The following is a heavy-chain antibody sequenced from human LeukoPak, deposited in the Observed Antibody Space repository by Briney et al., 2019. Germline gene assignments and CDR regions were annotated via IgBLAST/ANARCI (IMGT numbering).Heavy chain of an antibody. CDR1: GYTFTSYY. CDR2: INPSGGST. Sequence: ASAKVSRKASGYTFTSYYMHWVRQAPGQGLEWMGMINPSGGSTSCAQMFQGRVTMTRDTSTTTVYMELSSLRSEDTAVYYCARGSTLTVTTNDLDYWGQGTLVTVSS. V-gene: IGHV1-46*01. J-gene: IGHJ4*02. D-gene: IGHD4-17*01. CDR3: ARGSTLTVTTNDLDY.